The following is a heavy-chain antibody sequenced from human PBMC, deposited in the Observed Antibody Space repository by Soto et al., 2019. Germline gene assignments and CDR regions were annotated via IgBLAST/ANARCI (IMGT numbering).Heavy chain of an antibody. CDR3: ARDGIVRGFDP. CDR1: GFTFSSYE. D-gene: IGHD2-15*01. CDR2: INTGGGTI. Sequence: EVQLVESGGGLVQPGGSLRLSCAASGFTFSSYEMNWVRQAPGKGLEWLACINTGGGTIYYADSVKGRFTISRDNAKNSLYLQMDSRRAEDTAVYYCARDGIVRGFDPWGQGTLVTVSS. J-gene: IGHJ5*02. V-gene: IGHV3-48*03.